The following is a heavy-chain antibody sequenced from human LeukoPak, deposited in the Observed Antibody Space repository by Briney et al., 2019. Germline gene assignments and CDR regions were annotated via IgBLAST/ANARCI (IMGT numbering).Heavy chain of an antibody. J-gene: IGHJ4*02. CDR2: ISSSSNYI. CDR1: GLTFSSYS. Sequence: GGSLRLSCAASGLTFSSYSMNWVRQAPGKGLEWVSSISSSSNYIYYADSVKGRFTISRDNAKNSLYLQMNSLRAEDTAVYYCARVPHAMVRGVIITEFYFDYWGQGPLVTVSS. V-gene: IGHV3-21*01. D-gene: IGHD3-10*01. CDR3: ARVPHAMVRGVIITEFYFDY.